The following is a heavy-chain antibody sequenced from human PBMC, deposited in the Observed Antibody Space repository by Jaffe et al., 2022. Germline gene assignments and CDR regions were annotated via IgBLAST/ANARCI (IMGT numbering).Heavy chain of an antibody. V-gene: IGHV3-30*02. D-gene: IGHD1-26*01. CDR1: GFTFSSYG. CDR2: IRYDGSNK. J-gene: IGHJ3*02. CDR3: AKPLYSGSYPDAFDI. Sequence: QVQLVESGGGVVQPGGSLRLSCAASGFTFSSYGMHWVRQAPGKGLEWVAFIRYDGSNKYYADSVKGRFTISRDNSKNTLYLQMNSLRAEDTAVYYCAKPLYSGSYPDAFDIWGQGTMVTVSS.